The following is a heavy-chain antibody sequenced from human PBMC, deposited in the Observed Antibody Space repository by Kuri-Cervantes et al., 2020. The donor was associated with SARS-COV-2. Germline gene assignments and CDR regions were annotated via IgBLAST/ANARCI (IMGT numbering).Heavy chain of an antibody. CDR3: ALLPKDSSGWYYFDY. D-gene: IGHD6-19*01. J-gene: IGHJ4*02. V-gene: IGHV4-59*12. CDR2: IYYSGST. CDR1: GGSISSYY. Sequence: GSLRLSCTVSGGSISSYYWSWIRQPPGKGLEWIGYIYYSGSTNYNPSLKSRVTISVDTSKNQFSLKLSSVTAADTAVYYCALLPKDSSGWYYFDYWGQGTLVTVSS.